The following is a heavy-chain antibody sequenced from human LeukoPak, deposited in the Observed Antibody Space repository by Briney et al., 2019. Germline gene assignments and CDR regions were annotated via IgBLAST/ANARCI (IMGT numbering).Heavy chain of an antibody. CDR1: GFTFSSYE. V-gene: IGHV3-48*03. Sequence: GGSLRLSCAASGFTFSSYEMNWVRQAPGKGLEWVSYISSSGSTIYYADSVKGRFTISRDNAKNSLYLQMNSLRAEDTAVYYCARLGIAVAGTGYWGQGTLATVSS. CDR2: ISSSGSTI. CDR3: ARLGIAVAGTGY. D-gene: IGHD6-19*01. J-gene: IGHJ4*02.